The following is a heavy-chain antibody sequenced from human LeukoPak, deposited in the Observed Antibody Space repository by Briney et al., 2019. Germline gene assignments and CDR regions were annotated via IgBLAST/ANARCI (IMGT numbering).Heavy chain of an antibody. Sequence: GGSRRLSCAASGFTFSSYSMNWVRQAPGKGLEWVSSISSSSSYIYYADSVKGRFTISRDNAKNSLYLQMNSLRAEDTAVYYCARDRGRYCGGDCYSFDFDYWGQGTLVTVSS. J-gene: IGHJ4*02. CDR2: ISSSSSYI. D-gene: IGHD2-21*02. V-gene: IGHV3-21*01. CDR1: GFTFSSYS. CDR3: ARDRGRYCGGDCYSFDFDY.